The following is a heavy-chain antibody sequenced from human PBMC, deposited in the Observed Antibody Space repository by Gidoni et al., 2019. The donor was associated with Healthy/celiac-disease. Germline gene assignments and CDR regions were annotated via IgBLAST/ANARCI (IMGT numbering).Heavy chain of an antibody. CDR2: IWYDGSNK. J-gene: IGHJ4*02. CDR3: ARGGGYCSSTSCYNVFDY. Sequence: QVQLVESGGGVVQPGRSLRLSCAASGFTFSSYGMHWVRQAPGKGLEWGAVIWYDGSNKYYADSVKGRFTISRDNSKNTLYLQMNSLRAEDTAVYYCARGGGYCSSTSCYNVFDYWGQGTLVTVSS. CDR1: GFTFSSYG. V-gene: IGHV3-33*01. D-gene: IGHD2-2*02.